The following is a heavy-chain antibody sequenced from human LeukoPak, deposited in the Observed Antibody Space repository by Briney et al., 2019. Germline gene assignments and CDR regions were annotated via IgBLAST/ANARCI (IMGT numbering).Heavy chain of an antibody. J-gene: IGHJ4*02. Sequence: GGSLRLSCAASGXTFSSYSVNWVRQAPGKGLKWVSSISSSSSYIYYADSVKGRFTISRDNAENSLYLQMNSLRAEDTAVYYCARDGAAAGTFPYWGQGTVVTVSS. CDR1: GXTFSSYS. CDR3: ARDGAAAGTFPY. D-gene: IGHD6-13*01. V-gene: IGHV3-21*01. CDR2: ISSSSSYI.